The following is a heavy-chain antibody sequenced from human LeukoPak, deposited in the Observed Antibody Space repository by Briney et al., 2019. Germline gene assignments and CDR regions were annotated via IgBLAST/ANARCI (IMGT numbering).Heavy chain of an antibody. V-gene: IGHV4-39*01. CDR2: IYYSGRT. CDR1: GYSISSSSYY. CDR3: ARYCSSTNCPSFAPYGMGV. J-gene: IGHJ6*02. D-gene: IGHD2-2*01. Sequence: SETLSLTCTVSGYSISSSSYYWGWIRQPPGKGLEWIGSIYYSGRTYYNPSLKSRVTISVDTSKNQFSLKLSSVTAADTAVYYCARYCSSTNCPSFAPYGMGVWGQGTTVTVSS.